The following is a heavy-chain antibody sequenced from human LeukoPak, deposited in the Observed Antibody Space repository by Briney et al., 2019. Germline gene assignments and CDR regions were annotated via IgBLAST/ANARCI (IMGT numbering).Heavy chain of an antibody. CDR3: ARVSSTWSNFDN. CDR1: GFTFSSYW. V-gene: IGHV3-74*01. D-gene: IGHD6-13*01. CDR2: INSDGSTT. J-gene: IGHJ4*02. Sequence: GGSLRLSCAASGFTFSSYWMHWVRPVPGKGLVWVSRINSDGSTTSYADSVKGRFTISRDNAKNTLYLQMNSPRAEDTAVYYCARVSSTWSNFDNWGQGTLVTVSS.